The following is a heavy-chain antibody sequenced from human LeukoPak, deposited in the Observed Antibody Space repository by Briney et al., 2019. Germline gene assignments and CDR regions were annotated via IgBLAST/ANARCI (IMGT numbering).Heavy chain of an antibody. CDR1: GGTFSSYA. Sequence: SVKVSCKASGGTFSSYAISWVRQAPGQGLEWMGGTIPIFGTANYAQKFQGRVTITADESTSTAYMELSSLRSEDTAVYYCAKEEWEWLDAFDIWGQGTMVTVSS. CDR2: TIPIFGTA. D-gene: IGHD1-26*01. J-gene: IGHJ3*02. V-gene: IGHV1-69*13. CDR3: AKEEWEWLDAFDI.